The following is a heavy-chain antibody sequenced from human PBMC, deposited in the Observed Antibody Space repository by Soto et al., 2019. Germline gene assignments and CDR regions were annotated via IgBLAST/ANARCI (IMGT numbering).Heavy chain of an antibody. D-gene: IGHD1-1*01. V-gene: IGHV3-74*01. CDR1: GFTFSMYW. CDR2: INDDGSST. CDR3: TRGPRSTSTGTGAF. Sequence: PGGSLRLSCAASGFTFSMYWMHWVRQVPGKGPEWVSRINDDGSSTNYADSVKGRLTISRDNAKNTLYLQMNDLRAEDTAVYYCTRGPRSTSTGTGAFWGQGTLVTSPQ. J-gene: IGHJ4*02.